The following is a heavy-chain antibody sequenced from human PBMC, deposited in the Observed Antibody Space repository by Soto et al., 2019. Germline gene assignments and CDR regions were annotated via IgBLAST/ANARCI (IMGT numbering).Heavy chain of an antibody. V-gene: IGHV3-23*01. CDR3: AKAPSRGGYGTSYFDY. CDR2: ITGSGSST. CDR1: GLTFSSYA. D-gene: IGHD3-16*01. J-gene: IGHJ4*02. Sequence: PGGSLRLSCAASGLTFSSYAMCWVRQAPGKGLEWVPSITGSGSSTYSADSVKGRFTISRDNSKNTVYLQMNSLRAADTAVYYCAKAPSRGGYGTSYFDYWGQGTLVTVSS.